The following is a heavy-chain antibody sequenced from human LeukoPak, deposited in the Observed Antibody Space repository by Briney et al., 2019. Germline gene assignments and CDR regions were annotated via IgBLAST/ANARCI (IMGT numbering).Heavy chain of an antibody. CDR1: GFTFSNAW. CDR3: ARDLRNAFDI. Sequence: GGSLRLSCEVSGFTFSNAWMSWVRQAPGKGLEWVSYISSSSSTIYHADSVKGRFTISRDNAKNSLYLQMDSLRDEDTAVYYCARDLRNAFDIWGQGTMVTVSS. CDR2: ISSSSSTI. J-gene: IGHJ3*02. V-gene: IGHV3-48*02.